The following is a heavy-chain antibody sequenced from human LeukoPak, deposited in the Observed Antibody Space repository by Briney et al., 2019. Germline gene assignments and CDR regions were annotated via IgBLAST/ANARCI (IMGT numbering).Heavy chain of an antibody. J-gene: IGHJ4*02. CDR1: GFTFSNFW. CDR2: INGDGTAT. Sequence: GGSLRLSCAASGFTFSNFWMYWVRQAPGKGLVWVSRINGDGTATNYADYVEGRFSISRDNAKNTLYLQMNSLRDEDTAVYYCATMLKYYYDSSGYGPDYWGQGTLVTVSS. D-gene: IGHD3-22*01. V-gene: IGHV3-74*01. CDR3: ATMLKYYYDSSGYGPDY.